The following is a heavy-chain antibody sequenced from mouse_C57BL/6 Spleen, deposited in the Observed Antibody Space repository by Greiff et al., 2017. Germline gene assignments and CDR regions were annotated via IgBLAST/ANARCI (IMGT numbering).Heavy chain of an antibody. CDR1: GFTFSSYG. CDR3: ARGGYYGSSPFDY. Sequence: EVQVVESGGDLVKPGGSLKLSCAASGFTFSSYGMSWVRQTPDKRLEWVATISSGGSYTYYPDSVKGRFTISRDNAKNTLYLQMSSLKSEDTAMYYCARGGYYGSSPFDYWGQGTTLTVSS. D-gene: IGHD1-1*01. J-gene: IGHJ2*01. CDR2: ISSGGSYT. V-gene: IGHV5-6*01.